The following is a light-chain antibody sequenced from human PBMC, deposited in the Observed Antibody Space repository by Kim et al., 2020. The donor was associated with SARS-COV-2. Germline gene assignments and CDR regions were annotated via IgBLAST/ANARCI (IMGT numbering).Light chain of an antibody. Sequence: QSVLTQTPSASGTPGQRVTISCSGSSSNIGSKSVNWYQQLPGTAPKLLIYNNNERPSGVPARFTGSKSGTSASLAISGLQSDDEADYYCATWDDSLTGWVFGGGTKLTVL. V-gene: IGLV1-44*01. CDR1: SSNIGSKS. J-gene: IGLJ3*02. CDR3: ATWDDSLTGWV. CDR2: NNN.